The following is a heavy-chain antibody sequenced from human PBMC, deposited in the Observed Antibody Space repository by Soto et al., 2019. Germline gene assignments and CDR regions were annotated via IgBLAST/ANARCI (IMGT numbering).Heavy chain of an antibody. J-gene: IGHJ4*02. D-gene: IGHD3-22*01. Sequence: PGGSLRLSCAASGFTFRSYGMHWVRQAPGKGLEWVAVISYDGSNKYYADSVKGRFTISRDNSKNTLYLQMNSLRPEDTAVYYWAKDGILDSSGHYYYFDYWGQGTLVTVPS. CDR2: ISYDGSNK. CDR1: GFTFRSYG. V-gene: IGHV3-30*18. CDR3: AKDGILDSSGHYYYFDY.